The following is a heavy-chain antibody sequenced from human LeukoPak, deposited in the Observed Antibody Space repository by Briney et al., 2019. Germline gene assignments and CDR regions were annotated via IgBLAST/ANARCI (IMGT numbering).Heavy chain of an antibody. CDR2: ISSSSSTI. V-gene: IGHV3-11*01. CDR3: ARVVPELRGFLN. Sequence: PGGTLRLSCAASGFTISDYYMSRNPPAPGQGREGGSYISSSSSTIYYADYVKGPFTISRDNAKNSLYLQMNSLRAEDTAVYYCARVVPELRGFLNWGQGTLVTVSS. J-gene: IGHJ4*02. CDR1: GFTISDYY. D-gene: IGHD1-26*01.